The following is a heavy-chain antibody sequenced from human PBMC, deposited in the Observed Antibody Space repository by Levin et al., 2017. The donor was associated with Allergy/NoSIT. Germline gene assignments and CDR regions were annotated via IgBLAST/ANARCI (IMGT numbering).Heavy chain of an antibody. J-gene: IGHJ4*02. CDR3: AKDSDYYGSGSSYFDY. CDR2: ISGSGGST. D-gene: IGHD3-10*01. Sequence: GGSLRLSCAASGISFSSYAMCWVRQAPGKGLEWVSIISGSGGSTYYADSVKGRFTISRDNPKNTLYLEMDSLRAEDAAVYYCAKDSDYYGSGSSYFDYWGQGTLVTVSS. CDR1: GISFSSYA. V-gene: IGHV3-23*01.